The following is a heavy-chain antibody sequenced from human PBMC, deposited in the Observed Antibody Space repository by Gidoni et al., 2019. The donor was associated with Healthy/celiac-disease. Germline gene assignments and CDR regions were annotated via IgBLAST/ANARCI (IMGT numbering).Heavy chain of an antibody. D-gene: IGHD6-19*01. CDR1: GFTFSSYS. CDR3: ARTVPGYSSGWWVFDY. Sequence: EVQLVESGGGLVQPGGSLRLSCAASGFTFSSYSMNWVRQAPGKGLEWVSYISSSSSTIYYADSVKGRFTISRDNAKNSLYQQMNSLRAEDTAVYYCARTVPGYSSGWWVFDYWGQGTLVTVSS. V-gene: IGHV3-48*01. CDR2: ISSSSSTI. J-gene: IGHJ4*02.